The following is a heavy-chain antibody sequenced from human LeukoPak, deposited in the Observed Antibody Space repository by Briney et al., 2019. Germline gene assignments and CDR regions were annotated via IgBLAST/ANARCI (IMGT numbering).Heavy chain of an antibody. Sequence: SETLSLTCTVSGGSISSYYWSWIRQPPGKGLEWIGYIYYSGSTNYNPSLKSRVTISVDTSKNQFSLKLSSVTAADTALYYCARGSVATIFGVVIIKEYYFDYWGQGTLVTVSS. CDR1: GGSISSYY. CDR3: ARGSVATIFGVVIIKEYYFDY. CDR2: IYYSGST. D-gene: IGHD3-3*01. J-gene: IGHJ4*02. V-gene: IGHV4-59*01.